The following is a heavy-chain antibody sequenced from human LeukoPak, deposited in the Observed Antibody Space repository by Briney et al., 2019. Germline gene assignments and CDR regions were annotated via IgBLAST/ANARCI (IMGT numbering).Heavy chain of an antibody. D-gene: IGHD3-10*01. CDR3: AKDSHSRTMVRGVIPFFDY. CDR2: ISSSSSTI. V-gene: IGHV3-48*01. J-gene: IGHJ4*02. CDR1: GFTFSSYS. Sequence: QSGGSLRLSCAASGFTFSSYSMNWVRQAPGKGLEWVSYISSSSSTIYYADSVKGRFTISRDNSKNTLYLQMNSLRAEDTAVYYCAKDSHSRTMVRGVIPFFDYWGQGTLVTVSS.